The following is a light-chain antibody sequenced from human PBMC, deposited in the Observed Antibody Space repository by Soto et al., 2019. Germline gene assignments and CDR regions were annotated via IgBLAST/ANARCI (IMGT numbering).Light chain of an antibody. V-gene: IGLV8-61*01. CDR3: VLYVGSGISV. J-gene: IGLJ3*02. CDR1: SGSVSTSYY. Sequence: QTVVTQEPSFSVSPGRTVTLTCGLTSGSVSTSYYPSWYQQTPGQAPRTLIYSTNTRSSGVPDRFSGSILGNKAALTITGAQAEDECDYDCVLYVGSGISVFGGGTKLTVL. CDR2: STN.